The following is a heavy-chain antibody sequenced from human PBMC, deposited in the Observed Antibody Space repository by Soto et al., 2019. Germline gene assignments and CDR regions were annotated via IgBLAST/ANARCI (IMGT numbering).Heavy chain of an antibody. CDR2: IYSSGTT. CDR3: VRDIGGSGWFGP. D-gene: IGHD2-15*01. Sequence: PSATLSLPCTVSVGSLNTYYCHWLRQAAGKGLEWIGRIYSSGTTNYNPSLQSRVTMSVDMSKSQFSLTLRSVTAADTAVYYCVRDIGGSGWFGPWGQGTLVTVSS. CDR1: VGSLNTYY. J-gene: IGHJ5*02. V-gene: IGHV4-4*07.